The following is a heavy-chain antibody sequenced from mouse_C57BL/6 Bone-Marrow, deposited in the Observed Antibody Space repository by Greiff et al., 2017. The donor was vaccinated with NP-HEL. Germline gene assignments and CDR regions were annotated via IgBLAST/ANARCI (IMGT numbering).Heavy chain of an antibody. V-gene: IGHV5-4*01. CDR2: ISDGGSYT. D-gene: IGHD2-1*01. J-gene: IGHJ2*01. CDR3: ARESTMVHYFDY. CDR1: GFTFSSYA. Sequence: EVHLVESGGGLVKPGGSLKLSCAASGFTFSSYAMSWVRQTPEKRLEWVATISDGGSYTYYPDNVKGRFTISRDNAKNNLYLQMSHLKSEDTAMYYCARESTMVHYFDYWGQGTTLTVSS.